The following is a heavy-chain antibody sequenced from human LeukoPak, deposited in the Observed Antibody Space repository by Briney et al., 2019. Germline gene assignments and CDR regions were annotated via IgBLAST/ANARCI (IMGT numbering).Heavy chain of an antibody. Sequence: PGGSLRLSCAASGFSFNTFWMTWVRQAPGKGLEWVAHIKQDGSENYYVDSVKGRFTISRDNAKNSLYLQMNSLRAEDTAVYYCARAGYTYGTLYYWGQGTLVTVSS. CDR1: GFSFNTFW. CDR3: ARAGYTYGTLYY. V-gene: IGHV3-7*01. CDR2: IKQDGSEN. D-gene: IGHD5-18*01. J-gene: IGHJ4*02.